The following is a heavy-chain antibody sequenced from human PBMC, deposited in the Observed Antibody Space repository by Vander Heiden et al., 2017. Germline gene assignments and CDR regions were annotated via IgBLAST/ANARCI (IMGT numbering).Heavy chain of an antibody. Sequence: QVQLQQWGAGLLKPSETPSLTCAVNGRSCSGQYCSWIRQPPGKGLEWIGEINHSGSTNYNPSLKSRVTISVDTSKNQFSLKLSSVTAADTAVYYCARGPYYYGSGSYHSSAEYFQHWGQGTLVTVSS. V-gene: IGHV4-34*01. CDR2: INHSGST. J-gene: IGHJ1*01. D-gene: IGHD3-10*01. CDR3: ARGPYYYGSGSYHSSAEYFQH. CDR1: GRSCSGQY.